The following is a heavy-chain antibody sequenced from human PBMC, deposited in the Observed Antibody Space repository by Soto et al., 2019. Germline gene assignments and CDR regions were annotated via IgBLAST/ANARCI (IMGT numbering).Heavy chain of an antibody. CDR3: SRLPNVVRSWFDP. D-gene: IGHD2-2*01. V-gene: IGHV4-39*01. Sequence: SETLSLTCTVSGVSISSSSYYWVWIRQPPGKGLEWIGSIYYSGSTYYNPSLKSRVTISVDTSKNQFSLKLSSVTAADTAVYYCSRLPNVVRSWFDPWGKGNLVTVYS. CDR1: GVSISSSSYY. CDR2: IYYSGST. J-gene: IGHJ5*02.